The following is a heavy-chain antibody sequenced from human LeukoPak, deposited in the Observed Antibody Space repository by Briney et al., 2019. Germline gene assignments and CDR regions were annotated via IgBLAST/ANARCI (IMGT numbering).Heavy chain of an antibody. CDR3: AKAPDYYDSSGYYWLGY. J-gene: IGHJ4*02. D-gene: IGHD3-22*01. V-gene: IGHV3-23*01. CDR1: GFTFSSYA. CDR2: ISGSGGST. Sequence: GGSLRLSCAASGFTFSSYAMSWVRQAPGKGLEWVSAISGSGGSTYCADSVKGRFTISRDNSKNTLYLQMNSLRAEDTAVYYCAKAPDYYDSSGYYWLGYWGQGTLVTVSS.